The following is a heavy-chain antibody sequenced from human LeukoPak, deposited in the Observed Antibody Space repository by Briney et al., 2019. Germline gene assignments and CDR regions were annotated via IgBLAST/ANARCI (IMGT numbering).Heavy chain of an antibody. D-gene: IGHD3-22*01. J-gene: IGHJ4*02. Sequence: GGSLRLSCVASGFTSSAFWMSWVRRPPGKGLEWVANIKKDGSEKEYVDSVKGRFSIFRDNAKNSLYLQMNSLRAEDTAVYYCARAPRATPGPYDSSGPPDYWGQGTLVTVSS. CDR3: ARAPRATPGPYDSSGPPDY. CDR2: IKKDGSEK. CDR1: GFTSSAFW. V-gene: IGHV3-7*01.